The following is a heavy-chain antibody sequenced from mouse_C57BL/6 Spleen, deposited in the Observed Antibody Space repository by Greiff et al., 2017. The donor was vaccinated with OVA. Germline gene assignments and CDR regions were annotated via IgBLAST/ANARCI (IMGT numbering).Heavy chain of an antibody. CDR1: GFTFSDYY. V-gene: IGHV5-12*01. D-gene: IGHD1-1*01. CDR2: ISNGGGST. J-gene: IGHJ4*01. CDR3: ARQGTTVVANAMDY. Sequence: EVMLVESGGGLVQPGGSLKLSCAASGFTFSDYYMYWVRQTPETRLEWVAYISNGGGSTYYPDTVKGRFTISRDNAKNTLYLQMSRLKSEDTAMYYCARQGTTVVANAMDYWGQGTSVTVSS.